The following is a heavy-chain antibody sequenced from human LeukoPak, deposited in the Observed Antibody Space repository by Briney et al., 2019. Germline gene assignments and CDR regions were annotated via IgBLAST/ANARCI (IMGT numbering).Heavy chain of an antibody. CDR3: AKAEGYDILTGLDY. J-gene: IGHJ4*02. V-gene: IGHV3-23*01. D-gene: IGHD3-9*01. CDR2: ISGSGGST. CDR1: GFTFSNFA. Sequence: PGGSLRLSCAASGFTFSNFAMSWVRQAPGKGLEWVSAISGSGGSTYCADSVKGRFTISRDNSKNTLYLQMNSLRAEDTAVYYCAKAEGYDILTGLDYWGQGTLVTVSS.